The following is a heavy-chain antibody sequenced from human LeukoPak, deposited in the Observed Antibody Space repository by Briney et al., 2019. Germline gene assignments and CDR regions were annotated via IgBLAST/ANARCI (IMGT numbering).Heavy chain of an antibody. CDR1: GGSISSNY. D-gene: IGHD3-22*01. CDR3: ARDKPYYDISGYLSPHAFDI. CDR2: IYDSEST. V-gene: IGHV4-59*01. Sequence: SETLSLTCTVSGGSISSNYWTWIRQPPGKGLEWIGYIYDSESTNYNPSLMSRVTISVDTSKNRFSLKLSSVTAADTAVYYCARDKPYYDISGYLSPHAFDIWGQGTMVTVSS. J-gene: IGHJ3*02.